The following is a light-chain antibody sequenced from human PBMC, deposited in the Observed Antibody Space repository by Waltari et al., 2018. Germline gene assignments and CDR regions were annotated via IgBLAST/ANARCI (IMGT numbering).Light chain of an antibody. CDR2: INSDGSD. CDR3: QTGGHGTWV. Sequence: QLVLTQSPYDSASLGASVKLTCTLDSGHSSNHFALLSQQPEEGPRYFMKINSDGSDSKGDEIPDRFSGSSSGAELYLTISSVQSEDEADYYCQTGGHGTWVFGGGTKLTVL. V-gene: IGLV4-69*01. J-gene: IGLJ3*02. CDR1: SGHSSNH.